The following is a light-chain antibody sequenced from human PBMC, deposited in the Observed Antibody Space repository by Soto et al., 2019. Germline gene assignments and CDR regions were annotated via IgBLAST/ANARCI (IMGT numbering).Light chain of an antibody. CDR1: QGFGSW. CDR3: HQSNSSPFA. Sequence: DIQMTQSPSSVSASVGDRVTITCRASQGFGSWVAWYQQKPGKAPKLLIYAASTLQSGVPSRFSGSGSGTDFTLTISSLQPEDFATYYCHQSNSSPFAFGSGTRVDIK. V-gene: IGKV1D-12*01. J-gene: IGKJ3*01. CDR2: AAS.